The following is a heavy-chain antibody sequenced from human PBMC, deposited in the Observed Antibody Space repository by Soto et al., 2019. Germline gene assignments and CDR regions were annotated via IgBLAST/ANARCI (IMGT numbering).Heavy chain of an antibody. D-gene: IGHD6-25*01. V-gene: IGHV3-64*04. CDR3: ARPPLTGYSYYYYGMDV. J-gene: IGHJ6*02. CDR1: GFTFSSYA. CDR2: ISSNGGST. Sequence: HPGGSLRLSCSASGFTFSSYAMHWVRQAPGKGLEYVSAISSNGGSTYYADSVKGRFTISRDNSKNTLYLQMNSLRAEDTAVYYCARPPLTGYSYYYYGMDVWGQGTTVTVSS.